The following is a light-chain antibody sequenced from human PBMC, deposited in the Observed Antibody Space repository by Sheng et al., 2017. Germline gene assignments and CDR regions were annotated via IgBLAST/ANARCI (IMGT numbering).Light chain of an antibody. Sequence: SYELTQPSSVSVSPGQTARITCSGDVLAKRYLRWFQQKPGQAPILVIYKDTERPSGTTVTLTISGAQVEDEADYYCYSVAGNNLGVFGGGTKLTVL. CDR3: YSVAGNNLGV. V-gene: IGLV3-27*01. J-gene: IGLJ3*02. CDR1: VLAKRY. CDR2: KDT.